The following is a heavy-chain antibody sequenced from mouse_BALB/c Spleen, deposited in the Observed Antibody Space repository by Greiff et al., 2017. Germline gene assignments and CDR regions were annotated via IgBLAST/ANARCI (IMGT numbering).Heavy chain of an antibody. D-gene: IGHD2-10*01. V-gene: IGHV2-9*02. Sequence: QVQLQQSGPGLVAPSQSLSITCTVSGFSLTSYGVHWVRQPPGKGLEWLGVIWAGGSTNYNSALMSRLSISKDNSKSQVFLKMNSLQTDDTAMYYCARDAYYEGAWFAYWGQGTLVTVSA. J-gene: IGHJ3*01. CDR2: IWAGGST. CDR3: ARDAYYEGAWFAY. CDR1: GFSLTSYG.